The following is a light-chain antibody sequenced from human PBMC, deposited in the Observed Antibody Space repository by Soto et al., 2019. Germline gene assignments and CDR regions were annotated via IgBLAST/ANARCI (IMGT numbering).Light chain of an antibody. CDR1: QSVRSSY. CDR2: GAS. CDR3: QQYGSSSWT. J-gene: IGKJ1*01. Sequence: EIVLTQSPGTLSLSPGERATLSCRASQSVRSSYLAWYQQKPGQAPRLLIYGASSRATGNADRFSGSGSGTDFTLTMSRLEPEDLAVYYCQQYGSSSWTFGQGTKVEIK. V-gene: IGKV3-20*01.